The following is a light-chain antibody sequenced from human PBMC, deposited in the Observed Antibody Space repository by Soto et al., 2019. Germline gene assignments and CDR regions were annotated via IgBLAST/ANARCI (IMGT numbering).Light chain of an antibody. CDR1: SSNIGSNT. V-gene: IGLV1-44*01. CDR3: AAWDDSLNGVV. CDR2: SNN. Sequence: QSVLTQPPSASGTPGQRVTISCSGSSSNIGSNTVNWYQQLPGTAPKLLIYSNNQRPPGVPDRFSGSKSGTSASLAISGLQSEDEADYYCAAWDDSLNGVVFGGRTKLTVL. J-gene: IGLJ2*01.